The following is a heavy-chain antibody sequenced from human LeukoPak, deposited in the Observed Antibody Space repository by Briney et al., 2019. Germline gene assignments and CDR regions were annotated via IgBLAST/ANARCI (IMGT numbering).Heavy chain of an antibody. CDR1: GYTFTSYG. CDR3: ARDQGYYYDSSGLYDAFDI. CDR2: ISAYNGNT. V-gene: IGHV1-18*01. J-gene: IGHJ3*02. Sequence: GASVNVSCKASGYTFTSYGISWVRQAPGQGLEWMGWISAYNGNTNYAQKLQGRVTMTTDTSTSTAYMELRSLRSDDTAVYYCARDQGYYYDSSGLYDAFDIWGQGTMVTVSS. D-gene: IGHD3-22*01.